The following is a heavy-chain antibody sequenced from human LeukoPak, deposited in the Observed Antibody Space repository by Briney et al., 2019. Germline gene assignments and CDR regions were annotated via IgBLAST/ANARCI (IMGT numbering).Heavy chain of an antibody. Sequence: ASVKVSCKASGYTFTGYFMHWVRQAPGQGLEWVGWINPDSGGTNYAQKFQGRVTMTRDTSINTAYMELSRLRSDDTAVYYCARTLYIAAAPGGFDYWGQGTLVTVSS. D-gene: IGHD6-13*01. V-gene: IGHV1-2*02. CDR3: ARTLYIAAAPGGFDY. CDR1: GYTFTGYF. CDR2: INPDSGGT. J-gene: IGHJ4*02.